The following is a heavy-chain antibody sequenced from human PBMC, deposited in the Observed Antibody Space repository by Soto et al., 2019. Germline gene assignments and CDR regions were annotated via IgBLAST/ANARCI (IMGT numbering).Heavy chain of an antibody. CDR2: ISGYNGDT. J-gene: IGHJ6*02. CDR3: ARASLTIFGAPYGMDV. V-gene: IGHV1-18*04. CDR1: GYPFTRYS. Sequence: ASVKVSCKASGYPFTRYSIRWVRQAPGQGLECMGWISGYNGDTEYSKNFQGRLTMTIDTSTTTASMELRSLRSDDTAVYYCARASLTIFGAPYGMDVWGQGTSVTVSS. D-gene: IGHD3-3*01.